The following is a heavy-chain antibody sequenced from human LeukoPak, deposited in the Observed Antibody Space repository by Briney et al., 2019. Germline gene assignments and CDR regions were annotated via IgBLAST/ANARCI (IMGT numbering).Heavy chain of an antibody. CDR3: ARDGDIVVVPAAIRYDYYYYGMDV. V-gene: IGHV1-2*02. Sequence: EASVKVSCKASGYTFTGYYMHWVRQAPGQGLEWMGWINPNSGGTNYAQKFQGRVTMTRDTSISTAYMELSRLRSDDTAVYYCARDGDIVVVPAAIRYDYYYYGMDVWGQGTTVTVSS. CDR1: GYTFTGYY. CDR2: INPNSGGT. J-gene: IGHJ6*02. D-gene: IGHD2-2*01.